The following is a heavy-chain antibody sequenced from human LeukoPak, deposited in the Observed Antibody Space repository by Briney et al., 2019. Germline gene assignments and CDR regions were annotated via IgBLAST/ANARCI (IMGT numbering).Heavy chain of an antibody. Sequence: SETLSLTCTVSGYSISSGYYWGWIRQPPGEGLEWIGSIYHSGSTYYNPSLKSRVTISVDTSKNQFSLKLSSVTAADTAVYYCARWLRGFDYWGQGTLVTVSS. CDR1: GYSISSGYY. CDR3: ARWLRGFDY. D-gene: IGHD5-12*01. V-gene: IGHV4-38-2*02. CDR2: IYHSGST. J-gene: IGHJ4*02.